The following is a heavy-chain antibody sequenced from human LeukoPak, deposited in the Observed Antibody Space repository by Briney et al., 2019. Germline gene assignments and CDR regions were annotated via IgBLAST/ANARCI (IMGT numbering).Heavy chain of an antibody. Sequence: GRSLRLSCAASGFTFNSYALHWVRQAPGKGLERVALISYAGANKYHADSVKDRFTISRDNFKKTLYLQMNSLRPEDTAVYYCARETGGRFDYWGQGTLVTVSS. CDR2: ISYAGANK. D-gene: IGHD7-27*01. V-gene: IGHV3-30*04. CDR3: ARETGGRFDY. J-gene: IGHJ4*02. CDR1: GFTFNSYA.